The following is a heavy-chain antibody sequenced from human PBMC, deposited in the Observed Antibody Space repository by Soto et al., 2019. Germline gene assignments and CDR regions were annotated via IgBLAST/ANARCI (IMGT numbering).Heavy chain of an antibody. J-gene: IGHJ4*02. V-gene: IGHV4-34*01. D-gene: IGHD4-17*01. CDR2: INHSGST. CDR1: GGSFSGYY. CDR3: ARTPFFGDPKFYY. Sequence: SETLSLTCAVYGGSFSGYYWSWIRQPPGKGLEWIGEINHSGSTNYNPSLKSRVTISVDTSKNQFSLKLSSVTAADTAVYYCARTPFFGDPKFYYLGQGNLVTVS.